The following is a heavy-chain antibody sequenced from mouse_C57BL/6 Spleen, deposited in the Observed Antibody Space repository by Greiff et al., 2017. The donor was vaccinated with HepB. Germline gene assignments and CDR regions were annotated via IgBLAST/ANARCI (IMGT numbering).Heavy chain of an antibody. J-gene: IGHJ4*01. V-gene: IGHV3-6*01. CDR3: ARGGGYYYYAMDY. Sequence: EVKLVESGPGLVKPSQSLSLTCSVTGYSITSGYYWNWIRQFPGNKLEWMGYISYDGSNNYNPSLKNRISITRDTSKNQFFLKLNSVTTEDTATYYCARGGGYYYYAMDYWGQGTSVTVSS. CDR1: GYSITSGYY. CDR2: ISYDGSN. D-gene: IGHD2-3*01.